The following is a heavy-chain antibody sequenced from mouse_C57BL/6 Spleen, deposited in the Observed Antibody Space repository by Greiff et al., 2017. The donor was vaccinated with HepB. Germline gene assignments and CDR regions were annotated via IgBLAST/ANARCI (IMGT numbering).Heavy chain of an antibody. Sequence: VKLQESGAELVRPGASVTLSCKASGYTFTDYEMHWVKQTPVHGLEWIGAIDPETGGTAYNQKFKGKAILTADKSSSTAYMELRSLTSEDSAVYYCTREGPYFDVWGTGTTVTVSS. CDR3: TREGPYFDV. J-gene: IGHJ1*03. V-gene: IGHV1-15*01. CDR2: IDPETGGT. CDR1: GYTFTDYE.